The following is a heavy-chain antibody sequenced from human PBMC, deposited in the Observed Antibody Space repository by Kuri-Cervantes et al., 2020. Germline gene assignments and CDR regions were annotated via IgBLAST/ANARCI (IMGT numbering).Heavy chain of an antibody. Sequence: SQTLSLTCAISGDSVSSNNAVWNWIRQSPPRGLEWLGRTYYRSKWYNDYAVSVKSRISINPDTAKNQFSLHLNSVTPEDTAVYYCARWGTGWAFDFWGPGTLVTVSS. CDR1: GDSVSSNNAV. V-gene: IGHV6-1*01. D-gene: IGHD1-1*01. J-gene: IGHJ4*02. CDR2: TYYRSKWYN. CDR3: ARWGTGWAFDF.